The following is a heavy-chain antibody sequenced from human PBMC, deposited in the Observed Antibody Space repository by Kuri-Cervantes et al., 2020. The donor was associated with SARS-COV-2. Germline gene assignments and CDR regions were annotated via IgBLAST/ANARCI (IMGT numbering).Heavy chain of an antibody. CDR3: ARHPEALDI. Sequence: SETLSLTCAVYGGSFSGYYWSWIRQPPGKGLEWIGEINHSGSTNYNPSLKSRVTISVDTSKNQFSLKLSSVAAADTAVYYCARHPEALDIWGQGTMVTVSS. CDR2: INHSGST. V-gene: IGHV4-34*01. CDR1: GGSFSGYY. J-gene: IGHJ3*02.